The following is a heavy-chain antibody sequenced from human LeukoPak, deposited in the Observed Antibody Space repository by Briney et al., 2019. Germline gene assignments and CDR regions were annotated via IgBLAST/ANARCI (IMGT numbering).Heavy chain of an antibody. D-gene: IGHD4-11*01. CDR3: AKDYSNYPSYYYYYYMDV. Sequence: GGSLRLSRAASGFTFSGYGMHWVRQAPGKGLEWVAFIRYDGSNKYYADSVKGRFTISRDNSKNTLYLQMNSLRAEDTAVYYCAKDYSNYPSYYYYYYMDVWGKGTTVTVSS. CDR1: GFTFSGYG. V-gene: IGHV3-30*02. CDR2: IRYDGSNK. J-gene: IGHJ6*03.